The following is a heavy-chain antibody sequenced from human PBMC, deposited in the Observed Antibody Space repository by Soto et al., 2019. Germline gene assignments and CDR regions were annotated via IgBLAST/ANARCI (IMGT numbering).Heavy chain of an antibody. V-gene: IGHV1-18*01. Sequence: ASVKVSCKASGCTFTSYGISLVRQAPGQGLEWMGWISAYNGKTNYAQKLQGRVTITADTSTSTAYMELSSLRSEDTAVYYCARMGTGRDIVVVPAVHDLVVWGQGTLVTVSS. CDR3: ARMGTGRDIVVVPAVHDLVV. CDR1: GCTFTSYG. CDR2: ISAYNGKT. J-gene: IGHJ4*02. D-gene: IGHD2-2*01.